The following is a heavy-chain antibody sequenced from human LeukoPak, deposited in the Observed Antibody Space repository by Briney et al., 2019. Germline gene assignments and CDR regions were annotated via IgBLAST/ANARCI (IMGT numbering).Heavy chain of an antibody. V-gene: IGHV4-59*01. J-gene: IGHJ3*02. D-gene: IGHD3-3*01. Sequence: SETLSLTCTVSGGSISSYYWSWIRQPPGKGLEWIGYIYYSGSTNYNPSLKSRVTISVDTSKNQFSLKLSSVTAAGTAVYYCARALTTYYDFWSGYSSSGPDAFDIWGQGTMVTVSS. CDR1: GGSISSYY. CDR2: IYYSGST. CDR3: ARALTTYYDFWSGYSSSGPDAFDI.